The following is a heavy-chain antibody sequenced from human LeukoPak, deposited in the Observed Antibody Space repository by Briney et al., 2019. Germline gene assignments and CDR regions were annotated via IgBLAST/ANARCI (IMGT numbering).Heavy chain of an antibody. D-gene: IGHD3-22*01. Sequence: GGSLRLSCAASGFTFSNYWMSWVRQAPGKGLEWVANIKQDGSEKYYVDSVKGRFAISRDNAKNSLYLQMNSLRAEDTAVYYCARVSLPYYYDSSGYLYWGQGTLVTVSS. V-gene: IGHV3-7*01. J-gene: IGHJ4*02. CDR1: GFTFSNYW. CDR2: IKQDGSEK. CDR3: ARVSLPYYYDSSGYLY.